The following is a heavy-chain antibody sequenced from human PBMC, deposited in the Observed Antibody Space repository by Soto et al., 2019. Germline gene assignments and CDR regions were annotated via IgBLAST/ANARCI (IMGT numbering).Heavy chain of an antibody. CDR3: ARWRGSTNGVCFVRYYYYMDV. CDR2: IKQDGSEK. D-gene: IGHD2-8*01. CDR1: GFTFSSYW. V-gene: IGHV3-7*01. Sequence: EVQLVESGGGLVQPGGSLRLSCAASGFTFSSYWMSWVRQAPGKGLEWVANIKQDGSEKYYVDSVKGRFTISRDNAKNSLYLQMNSLRAEDTAVYYCARWRGSTNGVCFVRYYYYMDVWGKGTTVIVSS. J-gene: IGHJ6*03.